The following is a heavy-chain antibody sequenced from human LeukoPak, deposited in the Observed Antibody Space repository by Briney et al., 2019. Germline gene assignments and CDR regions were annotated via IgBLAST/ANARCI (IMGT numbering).Heavy chain of an antibody. V-gene: IGHV4-59*01. J-gene: IGHJ4*02. CDR3: AGAGDTAMPPGIFDY. CDR1: GGSISSYY. D-gene: IGHD5-18*01. CDR2: IYYSGST. Sequence: SQTLSLTCTVSGGSISSYYWSWIRQPPGKGLEWIGYIYYSGSTNYNPSLKSRVTISVDTSKNQFSLKLSSVTAADTAVYYCAGAGDTAMPPGIFDYWGQGTLVTVSS.